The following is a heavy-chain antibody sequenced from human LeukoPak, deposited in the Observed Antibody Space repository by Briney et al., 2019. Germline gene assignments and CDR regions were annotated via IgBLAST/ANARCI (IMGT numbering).Heavy chain of an antibody. CDR1: GGSISSYY. V-gene: IGHV4-59*01. CDR2: IYYSGST. J-gene: IGHJ6*03. Sequence: SETLSLTCTVSGGSISSYYCSWIRQPPGKGLEWIGYIYYSGSTNYNPSLKSRVTISVDTSKNQSSLKLSSVTAADTAVYYCARADPLSYPRSYYYYYYMDVWGKGTTVTVSS. D-gene: IGHD1-26*01. CDR3: ARADPLSYPRSYYYYYYMDV.